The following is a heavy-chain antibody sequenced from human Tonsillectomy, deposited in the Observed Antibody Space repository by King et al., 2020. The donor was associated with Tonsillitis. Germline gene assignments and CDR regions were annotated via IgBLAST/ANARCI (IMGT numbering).Heavy chain of an antibody. V-gene: IGHV3-23*04. CDR3: ATEEVMGAIPYYFDY. J-gene: IGHJ4*02. D-gene: IGHD1-26*01. CDR2: ISDSGGST. Sequence: VQLVESGGGLVQPGGPLRLSCAASGFTFSNYAMSWVRQAPGKGLEWVSTISDSGGSTYYADSVKGRFTISRDNSKNTLYLQMNSLTAEDTAIYYCATEEVMGAIPYYFDYWGQGTLVTLSS. CDR1: GFTFSNYA.